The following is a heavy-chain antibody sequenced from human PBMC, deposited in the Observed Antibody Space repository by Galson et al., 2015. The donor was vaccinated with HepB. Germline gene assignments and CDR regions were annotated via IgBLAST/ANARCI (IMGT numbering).Heavy chain of an antibody. CDR3: AKEENYYDSSGRSFDY. Sequence: SLRLSCAASGFTFSSYGMHWVRQAPGKGLEWVAVISYDGSNKYYADSVKGRFTISRDNSKNTLYLQMNSLRAEDTAVYYCAKEENYYDSSGRSFDYWGQGTLVTVSS. V-gene: IGHV3-30*18. CDR2: ISYDGSNK. J-gene: IGHJ4*02. D-gene: IGHD3-22*01. CDR1: GFTFSSYG.